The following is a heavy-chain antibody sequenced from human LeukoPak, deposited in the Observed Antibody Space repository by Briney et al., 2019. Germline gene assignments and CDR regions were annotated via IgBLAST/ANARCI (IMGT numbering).Heavy chain of an antibody. CDR2: IRYDGSNK. Sequence: GSLRLSCAASGFTFSSFGMHWVRQAPGKGLEWVAFIRYDGSNKYYADSVKGRFTISRDNSKNTLYLQMNSLRAEDTAVYYCAKGELWTYYYYYYGMDVWGQGTTVTVSS. CDR3: AKGELWTYYYYYYGMDV. D-gene: IGHD3-16*01. CDR1: GFTFSSFG. J-gene: IGHJ6*02. V-gene: IGHV3-30*02.